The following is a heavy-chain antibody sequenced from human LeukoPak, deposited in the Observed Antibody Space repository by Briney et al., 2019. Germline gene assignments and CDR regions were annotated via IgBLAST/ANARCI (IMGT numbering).Heavy chain of an antibody. Sequence: GGSLTLSCVASGLTFSNSAMHWVRQAPGKGLEWEAIMSFDGSHERYGDSVKGRFTLSRDNSKNTLYLQINSLRTEDTAVYYCARGGKCSDGKCYLIDYWGQGTLVTVSS. CDR2: MSFDGSHE. V-gene: IGHV3-30*04. D-gene: IGHD2-15*01. CDR3: ARGGKCSDGKCYLIDY. J-gene: IGHJ4*02. CDR1: GLTFSNSA.